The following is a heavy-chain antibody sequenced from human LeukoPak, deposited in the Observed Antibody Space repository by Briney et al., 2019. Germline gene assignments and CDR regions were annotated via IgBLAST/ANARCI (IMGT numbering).Heavy chain of an antibody. V-gene: IGHV3-74*01. CDR2: INSDGSST. J-gene: IGHJ4*02. CDR3: ARQGGIAVAGAFDY. CDR1: GFTFSSYW. D-gene: IGHD6-19*01. Sequence: GGSLRLSCAASGFTFSSYWMHWVRQAPGKGLVWVSRINSDGSSTSYADSVKGRFTISRDNAKNTLYLQMNSLRAEDTAVYYCARQGGIAVAGAFDYWGQGTLVTVSS.